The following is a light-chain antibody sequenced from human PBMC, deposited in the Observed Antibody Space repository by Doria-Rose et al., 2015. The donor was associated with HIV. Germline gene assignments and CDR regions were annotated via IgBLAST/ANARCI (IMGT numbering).Light chain of an antibody. J-gene: IGKJ2*01. CDR2: WAS. CDR3: HQYYNIPQA. Sequence: DIVMTQSPASMAVSLGERATINCKSSQSVLYSFNNKHAIAWYQQKSGQPPKLLIYWASARESGVPDRFSGTGSGTDPTLTIDSLQAEDVAVYYCHQYYNIPQAFGQGTKLEIK. V-gene: IGKV4-1*01. CDR1: QSVLYSFNNKHA.